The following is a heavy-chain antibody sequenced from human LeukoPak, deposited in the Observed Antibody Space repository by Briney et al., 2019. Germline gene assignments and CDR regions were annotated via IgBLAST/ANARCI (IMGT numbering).Heavy chain of an antibody. CDR3: ARVRNYGSGSYYNSVPAFDI. CDR1: GFTYSSYA. V-gene: IGHV3-21*01. J-gene: IGHJ3*02. CDR2: ISSSSSYI. D-gene: IGHD3-10*01. Sequence: PGGSLRLSCAASGFTYSSYAMSWVRQAPGKGLEWVSSISSSSSYIYYADSVKGRFTISRDNAKNSLYLQMNSLRAEATAVYYCARVRNYGSGSYYNSVPAFDIWGQGTMVTVSS.